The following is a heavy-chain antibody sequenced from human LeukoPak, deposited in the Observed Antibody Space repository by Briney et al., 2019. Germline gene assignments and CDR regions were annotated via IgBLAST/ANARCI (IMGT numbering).Heavy chain of an antibody. CDR1: GGSISSSSYY. CDR3: ASLDSRRPDY. CDR2: IYYSGST. V-gene: IGHV4-39*01. J-gene: IGHJ4*02. Sequence: SETLSLTCTVSGGSISSSSYYWGWIRQPPGKGLEWIGSIYYSGSTYYDPSLKSRVTISVDTSKNQFSLKLSSVTAADTAVYYCASLDSRRPDYWGQGTLVTVSS. D-gene: IGHD6-13*01.